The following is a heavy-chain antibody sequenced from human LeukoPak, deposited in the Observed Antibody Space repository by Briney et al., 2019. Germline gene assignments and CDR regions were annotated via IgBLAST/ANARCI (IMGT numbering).Heavy chain of an antibody. Sequence: GGSLRLSCAASGFTVSSNYMNWVRQAPGKGLEWVSYISSSSSTIYYADSVKGRFTISRDNAKNSLYLQMNSLRAEDTAVYYCARGVYYGSGSYYDYWGQGTLVTVSS. D-gene: IGHD3-10*01. CDR2: ISSSSSTI. V-gene: IGHV3-48*01. CDR1: GFTVSSNY. J-gene: IGHJ4*02. CDR3: ARGVYYGSGSYYDY.